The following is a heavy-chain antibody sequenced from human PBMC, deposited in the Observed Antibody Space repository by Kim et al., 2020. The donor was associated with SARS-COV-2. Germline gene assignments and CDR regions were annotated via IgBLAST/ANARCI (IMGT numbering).Heavy chain of an antibody. CDR1: GFTFSNAW. Sequence: GGSLRLSCAASGFTFSNAWMSWVRQAPGKGLEWVGRIKSKTDGGTTDYAAPVKGRFTISRDDSKNTLYLQMNSLKTEDTAVYYCTTNIVVVPAATYYYYGMDVWGQGTTVTVSS. V-gene: IGHV3-15*01. CDR2: IKSKTDGGTT. CDR3: TTNIVVVPAATYYYYGMDV. D-gene: IGHD2-2*01. J-gene: IGHJ6*02.